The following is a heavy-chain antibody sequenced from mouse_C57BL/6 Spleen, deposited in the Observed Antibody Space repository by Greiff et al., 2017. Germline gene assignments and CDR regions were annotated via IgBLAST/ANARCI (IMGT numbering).Heavy chain of an antibody. CDR3: ARAYYDPSYAMDY. CDR1: GYTFTSYW. D-gene: IGHD2-4*01. V-gene: IGHV1-7*01. Sequence: QVQLQQSGAELAKPGASVKLSCKASGYTFTSYWMHWVKQRPGQGLEWIGYINPSSGYTKYNQKFKDKATLTADKSSSTAYMQLSSLTYEDSAVYYCARAYYDPSYAMDYWGQGTSVTVSS. J-gene: IGHJ4*01. CDR2: INPSSGYT.